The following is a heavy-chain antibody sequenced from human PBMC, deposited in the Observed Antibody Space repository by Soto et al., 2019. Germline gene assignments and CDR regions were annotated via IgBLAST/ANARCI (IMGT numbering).Heavy chain of an antibody. Sequence: QVQLVQSGAEVKKPGSSVKVSCKASGGTFSSYAISWVRQAPGQGLEWMGGIIPSFGTANYAQKFQGRVTITADESTSTAYMELSSLRSEDTAVYYCARIPRRGDYDFWSGYYLGAFDIWGQGTMVTVSS. CDR1: GGTFSSYA. V-gene: IGHV1-69*01. J-gene: IGHJ3*02. CDR3: ARIPRRGDYDFWSGYYLGAFDI. CDR2: IIPSFGTA. D-gene: IGHD3-3*01.